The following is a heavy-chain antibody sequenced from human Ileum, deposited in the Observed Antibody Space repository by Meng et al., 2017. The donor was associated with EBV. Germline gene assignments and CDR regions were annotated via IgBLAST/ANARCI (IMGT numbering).Heavy chain of an antibody. CDR2: IYGQGDK. J-gene: IGHJ5*01. V-gene: IGHV2-5*01. CDR3: ALRPRQLLRGWFDS. CDR1: GFSLSTSGVG. Sequence: HITLKESSPTGGKPTQTLTLTCTFSGFSLSTSGVGVGWIRQPPGKALEWLAMIYGQGDKHYSPSLTSRLTITKDTSKNQVVLTMTNMDSVDTATYYCALRPRQLLRGWFDSWGQGALVTVSS. D-gene: IGHD6-13*01.